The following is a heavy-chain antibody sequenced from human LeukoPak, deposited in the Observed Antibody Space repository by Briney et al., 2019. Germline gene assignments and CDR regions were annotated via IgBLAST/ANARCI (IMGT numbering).Heavy chain of an antibody. CDR1: GVSISSGGYS. D-gene: IGHD5-12*01. V-gene: IGHV4-30-2*01. J-gene: IGHJ5*02. Sequence: SETLSLTCAVSGVSISSGGYSWRWVRQARGKGLEWIGYIYDSGSTYYNPSGKSRITKTVNRSKNQFSLKLSSVPAADTAVYYCASSGYTGRGSPLDPWGQGTLFTVSS. CDR2: IYDSGST. CDR3: ASSGYTGRGSPLDP.